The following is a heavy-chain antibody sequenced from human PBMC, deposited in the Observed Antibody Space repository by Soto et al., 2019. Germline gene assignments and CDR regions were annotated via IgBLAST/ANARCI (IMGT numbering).Heavy chain of an antibody. V-gene: IGHV3-23*01. CDR2: ISGSGGST. CDR1: GFTFSSYA. D-gene: IGHD6-19*01. J-gene: IGHJ4*02. CDR3: AKDRSGIAVAEVSDY. Sequence: EVQLLESGGGLVQPGGSLRLSCAASGFTFSSYAMSWVRQAPGKGLEWVSAISGSGGSTYYADSVKGRFTISRDNSKNTLYLHMNSLRDEDTAVYYCAKDRSGIAVAEVSDYWGQGTLVTVSS.